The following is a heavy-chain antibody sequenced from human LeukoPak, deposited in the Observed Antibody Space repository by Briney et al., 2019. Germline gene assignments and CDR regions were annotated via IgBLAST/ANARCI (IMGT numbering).Heavy chain of an antibody. CDR3: APPHGDYRE. CDR1: GFTFSSYA. J-gene: IGHJ4*02. Sequence: GGSLRLSCAASGFTFSSYAMSWVRQAPGKGLEWVSAISGSGGSTYYADSVKGRFTISRDNLKHTLYLQMNRLRAEDTGVYYCAPPHGDYREWGQGTLVTVSS. D-gene: IGHD4-17*01. CDR2: ISGSGGST. V-gene: IGHV3-23*01.